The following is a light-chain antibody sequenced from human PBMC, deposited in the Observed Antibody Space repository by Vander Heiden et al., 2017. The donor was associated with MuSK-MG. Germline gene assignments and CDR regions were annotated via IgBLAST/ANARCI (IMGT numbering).Light chain of an antibody. V-gene: IGKV1-17*01. CDR3: RQNNTYPDT. Sequence: DIQMTQSPSSLSASVGDRVLITCRASQDIGDNVAWYQQAPGKAPKRLMFSVSILGGGVPSRFSGSGFGTEFTLTISSLQSEDFATYYCRQNNTYPDTFGRGTKLEI. J-gene: IGKJ2*01. CDR1: QDIGDN. CDR2: SVS.